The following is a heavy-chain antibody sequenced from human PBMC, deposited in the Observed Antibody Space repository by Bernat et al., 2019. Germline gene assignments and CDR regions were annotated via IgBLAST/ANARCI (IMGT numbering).Heavy chain of an antibody. D-gene: IGHD2-15*01. CDR3: VGALGLASTPRY. J-gene: IGHJ4*02. Sequence: QVQLVESGGGVVQPGRSLRLSCAASGFTFSSYAMHWVRQAPGKGVEWGAVISYDGSNKYYADSVKGRFTISRDNSKNTLYLQMNSLRAEDTAVYYCVGALGLASTPRYWGQGTLVTVSS. CDR2: ISYDGSNK. V-gene: IGHV3-30-3*01. CDR1: GFTFSSYA.